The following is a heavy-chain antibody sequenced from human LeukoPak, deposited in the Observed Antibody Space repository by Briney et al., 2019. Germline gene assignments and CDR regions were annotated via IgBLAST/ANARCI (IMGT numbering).Heavy chain of an antibody. V-gene: IGHV1-18*01. CDR1: GYTFTNYG. Sequence: GASVKVSCKASGYTFTNYGISWVRQAPGQGLEWMGWISAYNGNTNYAQKLQGRVTMTTDTSTSTAYMELRSLRSDDTAVYYCARDSVAMVRGYKASMDVWGKGTTVTVSS. CDR2: ISAYNGNT. D-gene: IGHD3-10*01. CDR3: ARDSVAMVRGYKASMDV. J-gene: IGHJ6*03.